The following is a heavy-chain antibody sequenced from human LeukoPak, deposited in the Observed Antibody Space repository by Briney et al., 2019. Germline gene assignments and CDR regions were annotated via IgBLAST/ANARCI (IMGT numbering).Heavy chain of an antibody. CDR2: ISAYNGNT. CDR3: ASWGANGGDAFDI. J-gene: IGHJ3*02. CDR1: GYTFTSYG. D-gene: IGHD3-16*01. Sequence: ASVKVSCKASGYTFTSYGISWVRRAPGQGLEWMGWISAYNGNTNYAQKPQGRVTMTTDTSTSTAYMELRSLRSDDTAVYYCASWGANGGDAFDIWGQGTMVTVSS. V-gene: IGHV1-18*01.